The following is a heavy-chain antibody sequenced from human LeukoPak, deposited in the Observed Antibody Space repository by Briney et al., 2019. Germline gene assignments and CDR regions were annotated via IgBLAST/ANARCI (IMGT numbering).Heavy chain of an antibody. V-gene: IGHV3-30*18. D-gene: IGHD3-22*01. CDR3: AKLNYYDSSGRDAFDI. CDR2: ISYDGSNK. Sequence: PGGSLRLSCAASGFTFSSYGMHWVRQAPGRGLEWVAVISYDGSNKYYADSVKGRFTISRDNSKNTLYLQMNSLRAEDTAVYYCAKLNYYDSSGRDAFDIWGQGTMVTVSS. J-gene: IGHJ3*02. CDR1: GFTFSSYG.